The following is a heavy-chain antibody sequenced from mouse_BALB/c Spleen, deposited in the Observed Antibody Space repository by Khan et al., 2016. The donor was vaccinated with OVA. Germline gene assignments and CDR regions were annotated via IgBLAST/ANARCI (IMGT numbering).Heavy chain of an antibody. V-gene: IGHV3-1*02. D-gene: IGHD1-1*01. CDR1: GYSITSGYS. J-gene: IGHJ1*01. Sequence: VQLQQSGPDPVKPSQSLSLTCTVTGYSITSGYSWHWIRQFPGNKLEWMGYIYYSGNTNYNPSLKSRISITRDTSKNQFFLQLNSVTTEDTATYYCARAGTTVVAYWYFDVWGAGTTVTVSS. CDR3: ARAGTTVVAYWYFDV. CDR2: IYYSGNT.